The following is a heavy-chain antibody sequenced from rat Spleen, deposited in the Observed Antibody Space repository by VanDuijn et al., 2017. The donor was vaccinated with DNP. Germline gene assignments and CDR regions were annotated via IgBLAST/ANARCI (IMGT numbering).Heavy chain of an antibody. CDR3: VRPHHYAGSYPRY. D-gene: IGHD1-12*02. CDR2: ISYDGGST. CDR1: GFTFSDYY. J-gene: IGHJ2*01. Sequence: EVQLVESGGGLVQPGGSLKLSCAASGFTFSDYYLAWVRQAPTKGLEWVAYISYDGGSTSYGDSVKGRFTISRDNAKSTLYLQMNSLRSEDMATYFCVRPHHYAGSYPRYWGQGVMVTVSS. V-gene: IGHV5-22*01.